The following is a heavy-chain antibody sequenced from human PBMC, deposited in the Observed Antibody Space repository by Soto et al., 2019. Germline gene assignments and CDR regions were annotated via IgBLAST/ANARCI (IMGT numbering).Heavy chain of an antibody. Sequence: QVQLVQSGAEVKKPGASVKVSCKASGYTFTGYYMHWVRQAPGQGLEWMGWINPNSGGTNYAQKFQGRVTMTRETSISTAYMELSRLRSDDTAVYYCARGRWGIAAAGTTRLDYWGQGTLVTVSS. V-gene: IGHV1-2*02. CDR2: INPNSGGT. CDR3: ARGRWGIAAAGTTRLDY. D-gene: IGHD6-13*01. J-gene: IGHJ4*02. CDR1: GYTFTGYY.